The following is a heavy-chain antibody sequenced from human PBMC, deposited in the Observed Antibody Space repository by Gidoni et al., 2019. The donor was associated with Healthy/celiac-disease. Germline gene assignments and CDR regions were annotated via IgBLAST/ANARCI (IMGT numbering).Heavy chain of an antibody. D-gene: IGHD6-6*01. CDR3: ARDPEYSSSDYFDY. J-gene: IGHJ4*02. CDR1: GFPFSSYA. V-gene: IGHV3-30-3*01. CDR2: ISYDGSNK. Sequence: QVQLVESGGGVVQPGRSLRLPCAASGFPFSSYAMHWDRQVPGKGLEWVAVISYDGSNKYYADSVKGRFTISRDNSKNTLDLQMNSLRAEDTAVYYCARDPEYSSSDYFDYWGQGTLVTVSS.